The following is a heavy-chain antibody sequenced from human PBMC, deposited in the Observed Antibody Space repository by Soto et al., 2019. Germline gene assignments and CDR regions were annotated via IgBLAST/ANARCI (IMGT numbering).Heavy chain of an antibody. D-gene: IGHD3-10*01. Sequence: QVQLQQWGAGLLKPSETLSLTCAVYGGSFSGYYWSWIRQPPGKGLEWIGEINHSGSTNYNPSLKSRVTISVDTSKNQFSLKLSSVTAADTAVYYCARGLSITMVRGRYGMDVWGQGTTVTVSS. CDR3: ARGLSITMVRGRYGMDV. V-gene: IGHV4-34*01. CDR2: INHSGST. J-gene: IGHJ6*02. CDR1: GGSFSGYY.